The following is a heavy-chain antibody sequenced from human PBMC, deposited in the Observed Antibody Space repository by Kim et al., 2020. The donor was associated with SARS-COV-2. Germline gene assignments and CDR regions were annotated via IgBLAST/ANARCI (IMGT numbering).Heavy chain of an antibody. CDR2: VTGESAAT. CDR1: GFTFNTHA. CDR3: VKSTLLRGVILAGNAFD. J-gene: IGHJ3*01. Sequence: GGSLRLSCSASGFTFNTHAMTWVRQAPGRGPEWVATVTGESAATFYADSVRGRFIVSRDNDQNLLFLHMSGLRVDDTATYFCVKSTLLRGVILAGNAFD. V-gene: IGHV3-23*01. D-gene: IGHD3-10*01.